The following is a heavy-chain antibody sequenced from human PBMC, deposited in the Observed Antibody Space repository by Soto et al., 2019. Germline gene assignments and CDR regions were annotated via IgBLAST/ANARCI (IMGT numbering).Heavy chain of an antibody. CDR2: IIPIFGTA. J-gene: IGHJ4*02. CDR3: AALPTYYDFWSGYRDFDY. CDR1: GGTFSSYA. Sequence: SVKVSCKASGGTFSSYAISWVRQAPGQGLEWMGGIIPIFGTANYAQKFQGRVTITADKSTSTAYMELSSLRSEDTAVYYCAALPTYYDFWSGYRDFDYWGQGTLVTVSS. D-gene: IGHD3-3*01. V-gene: IGHV1-69*06.